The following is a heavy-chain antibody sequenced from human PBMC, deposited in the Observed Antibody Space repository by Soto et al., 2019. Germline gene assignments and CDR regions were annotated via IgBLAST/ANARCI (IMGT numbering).Heavy chain of an antibody. Sequence: GGSLRLSCAASGFTFDDYAMHWVRQAPGKGLEWVSGISWNSGSIGYADSVKGRFTISRDNAKNSLYLQMNSLRAEDTALYYCAKGHTYSSGWYYFDYWGQGTLVTVSS. J-gene: IGHJ4*02. D-gene: IGHD6-19*01. V-gene: IGHV3-9*01. CDR1: GFTFDDYA. CDR3: AKGHTYSSGWYYFDY. CDR2: ISWNSGSI.